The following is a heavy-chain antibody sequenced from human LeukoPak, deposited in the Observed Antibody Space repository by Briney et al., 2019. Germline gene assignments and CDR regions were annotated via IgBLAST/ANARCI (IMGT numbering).Heavy chain of an antibody. V-gene: IGHV1-2*06. CDR2: INPNSGGP. CDR1: GYSFTGYY. J-gene: IGHJ4*02. CDR3: VRGYSYGFYFDY. D-gene: IGHD5-18*01. Sequence: VSVKVSCKTSGYSFTGYYIHWVRQAPGQGLEWMGRINPNSGGPNYGQKFQGTVTMTRDTSISTAYLELSNLRSDDTAAYYCVRGYSYGFYFDYWGQGSLVTVSS.